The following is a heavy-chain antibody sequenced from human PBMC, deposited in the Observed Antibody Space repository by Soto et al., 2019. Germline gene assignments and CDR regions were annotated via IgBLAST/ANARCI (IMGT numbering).Heavy chain of an antibody. J-gene: IGHJ5*02. CDR1: GGSVSSGDYY. V-gene: IGHV4-61*08. CDR3: ARIPVDTSMIYWLDP. Sequence: SETLSLTCTVSGGSVSSGDYYWSWIRQPPWKGLEWIGYIYYSGNTNYNPSLKSRAIISVDTSKNLFSLKLTSVTAADTAVYYCARIPVDTSMIYWLDPWGQGXLVTVYS. CDR2: IYYSGNT. D-gene: IGHD5-18*01.